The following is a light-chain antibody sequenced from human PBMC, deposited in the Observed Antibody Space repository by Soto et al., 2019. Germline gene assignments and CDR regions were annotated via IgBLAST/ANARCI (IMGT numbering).Light chain of an antibody. CDR2: DAS. V-gene: IGKV1-5*01. CDR3: QQYNSYSWT. Sequence: DIQLTQSPSTLSASVGDRVTITCRASQSISTWFAWYQQKPGKAPKLLIYDASSLESGVPSRFGGSGSGTEFTLTISSLQPDDFATYYCQQYNSYSWTFGQGTKVDIK. J-gene: IGKJ1*01. CDR1: QSISTW.